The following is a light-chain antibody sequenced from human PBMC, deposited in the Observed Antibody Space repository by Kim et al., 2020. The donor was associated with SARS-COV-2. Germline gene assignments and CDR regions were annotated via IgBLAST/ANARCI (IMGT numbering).Light chain of an antibody. Sequence: GQSFTISCTGTSSDVGGYNSVSWYQQHPGKAPKLMIYDVTNRPSGVSNRFSGSKSGNTASLTISGLQAEDEADYYCSSYSGSTFYVFGAGTKVTVL. CDR1: SSDVGGYNS. CDR2: DVT. CDR3: SSYSGSTFYV. J-gene: IGLJ1*01. V-gene: IGLV2-14*03.